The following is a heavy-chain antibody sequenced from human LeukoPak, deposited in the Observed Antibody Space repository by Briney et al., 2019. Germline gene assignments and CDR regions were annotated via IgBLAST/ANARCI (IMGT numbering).Heavy chain of an antibody. CDR1: GLTFSSYW. CDR2: INSDGSST. J-gene: IGHJ6*04. D-gene: IGHD3-10*01. Sequence: PGGSLTLSCAPCGLTFSSYWMHSVRHAPGKGLVWVSRINSDGSSTRYADSVKGRFTISRDNAKNTLYLQMNSLRAEGTAVYYCASLYGSGSYSNYYYYYGMDVWGKGTTVTVSS. V-gene: IGHV3-74*01. CDR3: ASLYGSGSYSNYYYYYGMDV.